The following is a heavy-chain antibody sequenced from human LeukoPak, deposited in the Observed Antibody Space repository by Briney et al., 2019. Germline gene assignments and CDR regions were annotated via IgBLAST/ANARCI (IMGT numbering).Heavy chain of an antibody. CDR2: INTNTGNP. D-gene: IGHD3-3*01. Sequence: ASVKVSCKASGYTFTSYAMNWVRQAPGQGLEWMGWINTNTGNPTYAQGFTGRFVFSLDTSVSTAYLQISSLKAEDTAVYYCARGRVYDFWSGYYRGSNYMDVWGKGTTVTVSS. CDR3: ARGRVYDFWSGYYRGSNYMDV. CDR1: GYTFTSYA. J-gene: IGHJ6*03. V-gene: IGHV7-4-1*02.